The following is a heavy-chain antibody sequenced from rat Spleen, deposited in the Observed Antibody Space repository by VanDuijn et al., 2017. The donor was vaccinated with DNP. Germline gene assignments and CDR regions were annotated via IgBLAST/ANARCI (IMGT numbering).Heavy chain of an antibody. D-gene: IGHD1-6*01. CDR1: GFSLTSYG. CDR3: SRRTSDYYYARFDY. Sequence: QVQLKESGPGLVQPSQTLSLTCTVSGFSLTSYGVSWVRQPPGKGLEWIAAISSGGSTYYNSALKSRLSISGDTSKSQVFLKMSSLQTEDTATYFCSRRTSDYYYARFDYWGQGLMVTVSS. CDR2: ISSGGST. V-gene: IGHV2S8*01. J-gene: IGHJ2*01.